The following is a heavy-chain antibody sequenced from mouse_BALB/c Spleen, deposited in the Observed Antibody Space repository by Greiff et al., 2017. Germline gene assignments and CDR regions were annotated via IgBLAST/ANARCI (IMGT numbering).Heavy chain of an antibody. CDR1: GFTFSSYG. J-gene: IGHJ4*01. CDR2: INSNGGST. V-gene: IGHV5-6-3*01. Sequence: EVKLQESGGGLVQPGGSLKLSCAASGFTFSSYGMSWVRQTPDKRLELVATINSNGGSTYYPDSVKGRFTISRDNAKNTLYLQMSSLKSEDTAMYYCARDRGDMITTGAMDYWGQGTSVTVSS. D-gene: IGHD2-4*01. CDR3: ARDRGDMITTGAMDY.